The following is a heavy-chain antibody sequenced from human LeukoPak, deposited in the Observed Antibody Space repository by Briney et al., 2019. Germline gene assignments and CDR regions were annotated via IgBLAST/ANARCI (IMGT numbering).Heavy chain of an antibody. CDR1: GYSFTSYW. J-gene: IGHJ4*02. D-gene: IGHD5-24*01. V-gene: IGHV5-51*01. Sequence: GESLKISCKGSGYSFTSYWIGWVRQMPGKGLEWTGIIYPGDSDTRYSPSFQGQVTISADKSISTAYLQWSSLKASDTAMYYSARHSSRDGYRWPDYWGQGTLVTVSS. CDR2: IYPGDSDT. CDR3: ARHSSRDGYRWPDY.